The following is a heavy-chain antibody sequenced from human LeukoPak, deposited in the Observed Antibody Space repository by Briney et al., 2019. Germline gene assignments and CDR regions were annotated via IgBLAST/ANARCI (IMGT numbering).Heavy chain of an antibody. J-gene: IGHJ4*02. CDR1: GGTFSSYA. CDR2: IIPILGIA. D-gene: IGHD4-23*01. CDR3: ARDPESYGGNSDY. V-gene: IGHV1-69*04. Sequence: SVKVSCKASGGTFSSYAISWVRQAPGQGLEWMGRIIPILGIANYAQKFQGRVTITADKSTSTAYMELSSLRSEDTAVYYCARDPESYGGNSDYWGQGTLVTVSS.